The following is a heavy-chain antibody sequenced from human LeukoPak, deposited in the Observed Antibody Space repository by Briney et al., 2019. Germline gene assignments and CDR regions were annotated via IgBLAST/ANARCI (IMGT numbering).Heavy chain of an antibody. J-gene: IGHJ4*02. Sequence: GGSLTLSCAASGFTFSYHWMTWVRQAPGKGLEWVANIKNDGTVKNYVDSVKGRFTISRDNAKNSLYLQMNSLRAEDTAVYYCARYDSSGWYGLDYWGQGTLVTVSS. V-gene: IGHV3-7*01. CDR2: IKNDGTVK. CDR1: GFTFSYHW. CDR3: ARYDSSGWYGLDY. D-gene: IGHD6-19*01.